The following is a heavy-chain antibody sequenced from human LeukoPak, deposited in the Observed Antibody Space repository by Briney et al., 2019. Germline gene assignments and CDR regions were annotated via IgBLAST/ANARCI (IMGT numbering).Heavy chain of an antibody. D-gene: IGHD2-15*01. J-gene: IGHJ4*02. V-gene: IGHV3-74*01. CDR1: GFTFRDYW. Sequence: GGSLRLSCAASGFTFRDYWMHWVRQVPGKGLLWVSHINSDGSITYYADSVKGRFTISRDNARNTLSLQMDSLRVEDTAVYYCARNPSGDYDYWGQGALVSVSS. CDR2: INSDGSIT. CDR3: ARNPSGDYDY.